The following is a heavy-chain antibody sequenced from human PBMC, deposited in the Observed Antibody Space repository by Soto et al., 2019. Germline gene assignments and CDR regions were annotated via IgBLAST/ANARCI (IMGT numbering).Heavy chain of an antibody. Sequence: SGPTLVNPTETLTLTCPFSGFSLTSPGMCVSWIRQSPGKALEWLALIERDDDDKYYSTSLKTRLTISKDTRKNQVVLTMANMEPADTATYYCARFIIRPRRFKCIDVWGQGTSVTVFS. V-gene: IGHV2-70*13. CDR1: GFSLTSPGMC. CDR2: IERDDDDK. J-gene: IGHJ6*02. CDR3: ARFIIRPRRFKCIDV. D-gene: IGHD3-10*01.